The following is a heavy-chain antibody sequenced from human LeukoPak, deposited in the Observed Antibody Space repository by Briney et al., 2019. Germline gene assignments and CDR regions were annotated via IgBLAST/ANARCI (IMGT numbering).Heavy chain of an antibody. Sequence: PSETLSLTCTVSGGSISSSSYYWGWIRQPPGKGLEWIGSIYYSGSTYYNPSLKSRVTISVDTSKNQFSLKLSSVTAADTAVYYCARHTGMVRDAMDVWGQGTTVTVSS. V-gene: IGHV4-39*01. CDR1: GGSISSSSYY. CDR3: ARHTGMVRDAMDV. D-gene: IGHD5-18*01. CDR2: IYYSGST. J-gene: IGHJ6*02.